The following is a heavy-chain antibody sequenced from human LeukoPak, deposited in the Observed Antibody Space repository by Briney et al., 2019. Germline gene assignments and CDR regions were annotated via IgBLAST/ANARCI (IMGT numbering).Heavy chain of an antibody. CDR1: GYTFTSYY. J-gene: IGHJ4*02. CDR2: INPSGGST. Sequence: ASVKVSCKASGYTFTSYYMHWVRQAPGQGLEWMGIINPSGGSTSYAQKFQGRVTMTRDTSTSTVYMELSSLRSEDTAVCYCARDLQTLYYFDYWGQGTLVTVSS. D-gene: IGHD4-11*01. CDR3: ARDLQTLYYFDY. V-gene: IGHV1-46*01.